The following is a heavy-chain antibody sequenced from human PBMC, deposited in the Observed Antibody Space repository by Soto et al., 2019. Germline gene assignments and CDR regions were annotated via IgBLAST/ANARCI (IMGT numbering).Heavy chain of an antibody. CDR2: LYWDDDK. Sequence: QITLKESGPTLVKPTQTLTLTCTFSGFSLSTSGVGVGWIRQPPGKALEWLALLYWDDDKRYSPSLKSRLTITKDTSKHQAVLTMTNMDPVDTATYYCALYFYILVDEALDIWGQGKRVTGPS. CDR1: GFSLSTSGVG. D-gene: IGHD1-26*01. V-gene: IGHV2-5*02. CDR3: ALYFYILVDEALDI. J-gene: IGHJ3*02.